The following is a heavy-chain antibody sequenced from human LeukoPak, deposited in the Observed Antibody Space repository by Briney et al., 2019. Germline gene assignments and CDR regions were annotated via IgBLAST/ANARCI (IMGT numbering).Heavy chain of an antibody. D-gene: IGHD1-1*01. V-gene: IGHV1-2*02. CDR2: INPNSGGT. CDR1: GYTFTGYY. CDR3: ARDLENLEPIYYYYYYMDV. J-gene: IGHJ6*03. Sequence: ASVKVSCKASGYTFTGYYMHWVRQAPGQGLEWMGWINPNSGGTNYAQKFQGRVTMTRDTSISTAYMELSRLRSDDTAVYYCARDLENLEPIYYYYYYMDVWGKGTTVTVSS.